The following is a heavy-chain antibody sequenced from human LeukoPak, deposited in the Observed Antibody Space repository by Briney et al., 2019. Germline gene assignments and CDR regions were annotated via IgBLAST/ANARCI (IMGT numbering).Heavy chain of an antibody. J-gene: IGHJ4*02. Sequence: ASVKVSCKVSGYTFTTYAMNWVRQAPGQGLEWMGWINTNTGTPTYAQGFTGRFVFSLDTSVSTAYPQISSLKAEDTAMYYCAREVGSSSWYYFDYWGQGTLVTVSS. CDR3: AREVGSSSWYYFDY. CDR2: INTNTGTP. V-gene: IGHV7-4-1*02. D-gene: IGHD6-13*01. CDR1: GYTFTTYA.